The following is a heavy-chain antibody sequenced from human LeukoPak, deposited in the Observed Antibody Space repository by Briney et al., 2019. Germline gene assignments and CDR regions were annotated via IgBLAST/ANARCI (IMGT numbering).Heavy chain of an antibody. CDR2: IFTSGST. V-gene: IGHV4-4*07. J-gene: IGHJ3*01. CDR1: GGSINNYY. Sequence: PSETLSLTCAVSGGSINNYYWSWIRQPAGKGLEWIGRIFTSGSTNYNASLKSRVTMSVDTSKNQFSLKLRSMTAADTAVYYCARAPVIVKDSFDLWGEGTMVTVSS. D-gene: IGHD1-26*01. CDR3: ARAPVIVKDSFDL.